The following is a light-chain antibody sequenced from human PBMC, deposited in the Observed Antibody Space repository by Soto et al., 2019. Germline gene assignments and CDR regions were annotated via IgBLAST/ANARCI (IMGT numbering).Light chain of an antibody. J-gene: IGKJ4*01. Sequence: DIQMTQSPSSLSASVGDRVNITCRASQGISNYLAWYQQKPGKVPTLLIYAASTLQSGVPSRFSGSGSGTDFIPTISSLQPDDVATYYCQKYNSAPPLTFGGGTKVDI. V-gene: IGKV1-27*01. CDR1: QGISNY. CDR2: AAS. CDR3: QKYNSAPPLT.